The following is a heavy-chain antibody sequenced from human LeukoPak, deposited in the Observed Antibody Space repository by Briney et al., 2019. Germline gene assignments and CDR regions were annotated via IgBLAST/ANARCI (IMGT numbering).Heavy chain of an antibody. CDR1: GGSISSYY. D-gene: IGHD4-17*01. V-gene: IGHV4-59*01. J-gene: IGHJ2*01. CDR2: IYYSGST. Sequence: PETLSLTCTVSGGSISSYYWSWIRQPPGKGLEWIGYIYYSGSTNYNPSLKSRVTISVDTSKNQFSLKLSSVTAADTAVYYCAREIRDYGDYRNWYFDLWGRGTLVTVSS. CDR3: AREIRDYGDYRNWYFDL.